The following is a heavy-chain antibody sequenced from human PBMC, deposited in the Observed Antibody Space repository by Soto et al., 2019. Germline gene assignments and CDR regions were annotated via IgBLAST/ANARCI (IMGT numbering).Heavy chain of an antibody. J-gene: IGHJ6*02. CDR1: GFTFSAFG. CDR2: ISYDGILK. V-gene: IGHV3-30*18. Sequence: GGSLRLSCAVSGFTFSAFGMHWVRQAPGKGLEWVAIISYDGILKYYADSVKGRFTISRDTSKGALYLQMNSLTPEDTAVYYCAKDFKVSGGHYGSLNYYYGMDVWGQGTTVTVAS. D-gene: IGHD3-10*01. CDR3: AKDFKVSGGHYGSLNYYYGMDV.